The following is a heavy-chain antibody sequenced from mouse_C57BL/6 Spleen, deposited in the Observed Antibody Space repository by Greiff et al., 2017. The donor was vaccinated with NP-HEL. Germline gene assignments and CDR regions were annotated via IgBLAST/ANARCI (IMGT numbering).Heavy chain of an antibody. D-gene: IGHD1-1*01. V-gene: IGHV1-52*01. CDR1: GYTFTSYW. CDR3: AREDSSYAMDY. CDR2: IDPSDSET. J-gene: IGHJ4*01. Sequence: VQLQQPGAELARPGSSVKLSCKASGYTFTSYWMHWVKQRPIQGLEWIGNIDPSDSETHYNQKFKDKATLTVDKSSSTAYMQLSSLTSEDSAVYYCAREDSSYAMDYWGQGTSVTVSS.